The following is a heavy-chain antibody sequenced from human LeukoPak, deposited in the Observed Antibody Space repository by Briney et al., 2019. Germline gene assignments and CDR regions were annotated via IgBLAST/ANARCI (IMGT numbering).Heavy chain of an antibody. V-gene: IGHV3-30-3*01. Sequence: PGGSLRLSCAASGFTFSSYAMHWVRQAPGKGLGXXXXIPYDGSNKYYADSVKGRFTISRDNSKNTLYLQMNSLRAEDTAVYYCASVHIRQSYYYYYGMDVWGQGTTVTVSS. CDR1: GFTFSSYA. J-gene: IGHJ6*02. CDR2: IPYDGSNK. D-gene: IGHD2-21*01. CDR3: ASVHIRQSYYYYYGMDV.